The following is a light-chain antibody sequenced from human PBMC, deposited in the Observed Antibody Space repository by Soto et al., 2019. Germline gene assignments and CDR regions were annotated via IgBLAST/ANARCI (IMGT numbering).Light chain of an antibody. CDR2: GAS. V-gene: IGKV1-33*01. J-gene: IGKJ2*02. Sequence: DIQMTQSPSSLSASVGARVTITCQASQDINNFLNWYHQKPGKVPKLLIYGASTLETGVPSRFSGSGIGTEFTLTISSLQPDDFATYYCQQYNIYCTFGQGTKLEIK. CDR1: QDINNF. CDR3: QQYNIYCT.